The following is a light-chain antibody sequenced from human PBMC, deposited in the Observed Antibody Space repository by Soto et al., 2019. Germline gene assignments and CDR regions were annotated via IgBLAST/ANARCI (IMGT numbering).Light chain of an antibody. J-gene: IGKJ1*01. Sequence: DIQMTQSPSSVSASVGDRVTITCRASQAISTWLAWYQQKPGKAPKLLIYAASNLQTGVPSRFSGSGSGRDFTLTISSLQPEDFAPYYCQQANSFPRPFGQGTXVXI. CDR1: QAISTW. V-gene: IGKV1D-12*01. CDR2: AAS. CDR3: QQANSFPRP.